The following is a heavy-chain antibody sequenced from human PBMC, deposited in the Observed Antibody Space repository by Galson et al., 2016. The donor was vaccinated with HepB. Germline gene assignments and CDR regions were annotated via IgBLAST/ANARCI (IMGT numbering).Heavy chain of an antibody. Sequence: SETLSLTCAVSGGSISTSNWWSWVRQPPGKGLEWIGEIYHGGSTNYNPSLKSRVTISVDKSKNQFSLNLTSVTAADTAVYYCASNTRILLWPRLDAFDVWGQGTLVTVSS. J-gene: IGHJ3*01. CDR3: ASNTRILLWPRLDAFDV. CDR2: IYHGGST. CDR1: GGSISTSNW. D-gene: IGHD2-15*01. V-gene: IGHV4-4*02.